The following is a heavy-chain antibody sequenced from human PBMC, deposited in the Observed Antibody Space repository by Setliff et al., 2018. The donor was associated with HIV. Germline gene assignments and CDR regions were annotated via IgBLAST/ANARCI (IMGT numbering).Heavy chain of an antibody. CDR3: ARVRRRDGYNFDY. Sequence: SETLSLTCTVSGGSISSSSYYWGWIRQPPGKGLEWIGSMYYTGSTYYNLSLKSRVTISVDTSKKQFSLKLSSVTAADTAVYYCARVRRRDGYNFDYWGQGTLVTVSS. J-gene: IGHJ4*02. V-gene: IGHV4-39*07. CDR1: GGSISSSSYY. CDR2: MYYTGST. D-gene: IGHD5-12*01.